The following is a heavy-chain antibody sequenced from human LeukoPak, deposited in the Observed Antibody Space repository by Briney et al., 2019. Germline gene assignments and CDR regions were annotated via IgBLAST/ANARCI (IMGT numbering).Heavy chain of an antibody. V-gene: IGHV3-23*01. CDR3: AKAPVTTCRGAYCYPFDY. CDR2: ISVSGNT. J-gene: IGHJ4*02. Sequence: GGSLRLSCAASGFTFNSHSLNWVRQAPGKGLEWVSAISVSGNTYHADSVKGRFTISRDSSKNTLFLQMNRLRPEDAAVYYCAKAPVTTCRGAYCYPFDYWGQGTLVTVSS. D-gene: IGHD2-21*01. CDR1: GFTFNSHS.